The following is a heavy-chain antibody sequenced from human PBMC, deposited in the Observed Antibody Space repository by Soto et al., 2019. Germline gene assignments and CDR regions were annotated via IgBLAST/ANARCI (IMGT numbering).Heavy chain of an antibody. CDR3: ALCSLLFGEDSGMEV. V-gene: IGHV1-8*01. CDR2: MNPNNGNT. J-gene: IGHJ6*02. CDR1: GYTFSSYD. D-gene: IGHD3-10*01. Sequence: QVQLVQSGAEVKKPGASVKVSCKAPGYTFSSYDLNWVRQAIGQGLEWMGWMNPNNGNTGYAQKFQGRVTMTSNTSMRTAYLELSSRILELTSVYLWALCSLLFGEDSGMEVWGHGT.